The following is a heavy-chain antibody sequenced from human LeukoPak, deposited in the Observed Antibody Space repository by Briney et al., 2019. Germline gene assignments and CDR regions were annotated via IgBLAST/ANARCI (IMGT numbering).Heavy chain of an antibody. J-gene: IGHJ4*02. Sequence: GESLKISCKGSGYSFSSYWIGWVRQMPGKALEWMGIIYPGDSDTIYSPSFQGQVTISADKSISTASLQWSSLKASDTAMYYCARGGRTGTSFFDYWGQGTLVTVSS. V-gene: IGHV5-51*01. CDR2: IYPGDSDT. CDR1: GYSFSSYW. D-gene: IGHD1-1*01. CDR3: ARGGRTGTSFFDY.